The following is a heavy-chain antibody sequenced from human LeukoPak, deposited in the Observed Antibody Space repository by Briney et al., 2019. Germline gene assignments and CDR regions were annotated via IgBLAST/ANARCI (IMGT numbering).Heavy chain of an antibody. V-gene: IGHV4-59*01. Sequence: SQTLSLTCTVSGGSISSYYWSWIRQPPGKGLEWIGYIYYSGSTNYNPSLKSRVTISVDTSKNQFSLKLSSVTAADTAVYYCARHLWFGELNAFDIWGQGTMVTVSS. J-gene: IGHJ3*02. CDR2: IYYSGST. CDR1: GGSISSYY. D-gene: IGHD3-10*01. CDR3: ARHLWFGELNAFDI.